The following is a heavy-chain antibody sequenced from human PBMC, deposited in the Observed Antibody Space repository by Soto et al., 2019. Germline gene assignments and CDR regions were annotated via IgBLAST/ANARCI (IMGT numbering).Heavy chain of an antibody. CDR2: INHTGGT. CDR3: ATRITVFGLLIPPFDP. J-gene: IGHJ5*02. CDR1: GGSVNGYY. D-gene: IGHD3-3*01. Sequence: QVHLQQWGAGLLKPSETLSLTCAVYGGSVNGYYWNWIRQPPGKGLEWIGEINHTGGTHYNPSLKSRVTMSVDTSKNQFSLRLSSVTAADTAIYYCATRITVFGLLIPPFDPCGQGTQVTVAS. V-gene: IGHV4-34*02.